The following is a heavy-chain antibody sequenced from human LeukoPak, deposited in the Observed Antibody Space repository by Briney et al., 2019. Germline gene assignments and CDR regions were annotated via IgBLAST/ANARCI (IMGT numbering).Heavy chain of an antibody. J-gene: IGHJ3*02. CDR3: ARLGVRATDFGAFDI. CDR1: GGSISSSSYY. CDR2: IYYSGST. Sequence: SETLSLTCTVSGGSISSSSYYWGWIRQPPGKGLEWIGSIYYSGSTYYNPSLKSRVTISVDTSKNQFSLKLSSVTAADTAVYYCARLGVRATDFGAFDIWGQGTMVTVSS. V-gene: IGHV4-39*01. D-gene: IGHD1-26*01.